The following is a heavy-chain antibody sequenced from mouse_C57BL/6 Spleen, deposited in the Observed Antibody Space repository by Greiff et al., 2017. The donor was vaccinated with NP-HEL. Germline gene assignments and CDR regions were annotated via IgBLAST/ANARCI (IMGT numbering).Heavy chain of an antibody. J-gene: IGHJ4*01. CDR2: IHPNSGST. CDR3: AREGYDAMDY. V-gene: IGHV1-64*01. CDR1: GYTFTSYW. Sequence: QVQLQQPGAELVKPGASVKLSCKASGYTFTSYWMHWVKQRPGQGLEWIGMIHPNSGSTNYNEKFKSKATLTVDRSSSTAYMQLSSLTSEDSAVYYCAREGYDAMDYWGQGTSVTVSS.